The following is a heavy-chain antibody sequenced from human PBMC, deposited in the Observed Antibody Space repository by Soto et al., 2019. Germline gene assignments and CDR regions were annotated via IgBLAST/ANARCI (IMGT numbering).Heavy chain of an antibody. CDR1: GFTFSSYG. V-gene: IGHV3-30*18. Sequence: GGSLRLSCAASGFTFSSYGMHWVRQAPGKGLEWVAVISYDGSNKYYADSVKGRFTISRDNSKNTLYLQMNSLRAEDTAVYYFAKGIFDWLPPYYYYGMDVWGQGTTVTVSS. D-gene: IGHD3-9*01. CDR3: AKGIFDWLPPYYYYGMDV. CDR2: ISYDGSNK. J-gene: IGHJ6*02.